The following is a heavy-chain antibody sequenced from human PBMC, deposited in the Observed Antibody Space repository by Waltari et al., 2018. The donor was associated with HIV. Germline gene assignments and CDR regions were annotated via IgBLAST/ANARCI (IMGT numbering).Heavy chain of an antibody. CDR1: GFTFRNYW. Sequence: EVQLVESGGGLVQPGGSLRLSCAASGFTFRNYWMTWVRQPPGKGLVWVSRINRDVSSITCADAVKVRFTTSRDNAKNTLYLQMNSLSAKDTAGYYGASFPINDYSNKRLGYWGQGTLVTVSS. V-gene: IGHV3-74*01. CDR3: ASFPINDYSNKRLGY. D-gene: IGHD4-4*01. J-gene: IGHJ4*02. CDR2: INRDVSSI.